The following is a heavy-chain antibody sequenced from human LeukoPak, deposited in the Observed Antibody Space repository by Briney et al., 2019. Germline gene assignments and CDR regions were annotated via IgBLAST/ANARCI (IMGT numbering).Heavy chain of an antibody. J-gene: IGHJ4*02. CDR3: AKDLKQWLVMPWGYFDC. CDR2: ISASGGST. Sequence: GGSLRLSCAASGFTFSSYAMSWVRQAPGKGLEWVSAISASGGSTFYADSVKGRFTISRDNSKNTLYLQMTSLRAEDTAIYYCAKDLKQWLVMPWGYFDCWGQGTLVTASS. CDR1: GFTFSSYA. D-gene: IGHD6-19*01. V-gene: IGHV3-23*01.